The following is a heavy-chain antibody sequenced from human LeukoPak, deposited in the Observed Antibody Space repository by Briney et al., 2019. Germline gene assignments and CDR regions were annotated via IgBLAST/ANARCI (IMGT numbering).Heavy chain of an antibody. V-gene: IGHV1-69*02. CDR3: ARYCSGGSCPQVASRYYYGMDV. CDR2: IIPILGIA. D-gene: IGHD2-15*01. J-gene: IGHJ6*02. Sequence: GASVKVSCKASGGTFSSYTISWVRQAPGQGLEWMGRIIPILGIANYAQKFQGRVTITADKSTSTAYMELSSLRSEDTAVYYCARYCSGGSCPQVASRYYYGMDVWGQGTTVTVSS. CDR1: GGTFSSYT.